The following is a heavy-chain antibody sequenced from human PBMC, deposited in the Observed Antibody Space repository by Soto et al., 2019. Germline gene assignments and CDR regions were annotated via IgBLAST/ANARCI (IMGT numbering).Heavy chain of an antibody. CDR2: ISYDGSNK. CDR3: ARVVFVAVAGTGEYFDY. J-gene: IGHJ4*02. V-gene: IGHV3-30-3*01. D-gene: IGHD6-19*01. Sequence: QVQLVESGGGVVQPGRSVRLSCAASGFTFSSYAMHWVRQAPGKGLEWVAVISYDGSNKYYADSVKGRFTISRDNSKNTLYLQMNSLRAEDTAVYYCARVVFVAVAGTGEYFDYWGQGTLVTVSS. CDR1: GFTFSSYA.